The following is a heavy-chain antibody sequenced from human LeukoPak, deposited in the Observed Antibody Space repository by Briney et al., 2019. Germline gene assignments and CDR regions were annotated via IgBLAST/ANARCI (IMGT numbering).Heavy chain of an antibody. V-gene: IGHV3-23*01. CDR2: ISGSGGST. CDR3: ARDYRGYSYGYFDY. D-gene: IGHD5-18*01. J-gene: IGHJ4*02. Sequence: PGGSLRLSCAASGFTFSSYAMSWVRQAPGKGLEWVSAISGSGGSTYYADSVKGRFTISRDNSKNTLYLQMNSLRAEDTAVYYCARDYRGYSYGYFDYWGQGTLVTVSS. CDR1: GFTFSSYA.